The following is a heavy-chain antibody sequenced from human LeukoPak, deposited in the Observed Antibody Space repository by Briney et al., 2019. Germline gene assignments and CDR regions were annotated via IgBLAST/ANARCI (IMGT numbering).Heavy chain of an antibody. J-gene: IGHJ4*02. Sequence: SETLSLTCTVSGCSISSYYWSWIRQPAGKGLEWIGRIYTSGSTNYNPSLKSRVTMSVDTSKNQFSLKLSSVTAADTAVYYCARDRRYCSSTSCFSGFDYWGQGTLVTVSS. CDR3: ARDRRYCSSTSCFSGFDY. CDR1: GCSISSYY. V-gene: IGHV4-4*07. CDR2: IYTSGST. D-gene: IGHD2-2*01.